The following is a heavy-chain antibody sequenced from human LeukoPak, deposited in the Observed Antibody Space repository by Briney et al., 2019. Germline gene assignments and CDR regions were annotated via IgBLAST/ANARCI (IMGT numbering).Heavy chain of an antibody. CDR3: ARFLSQWLPPFDY. J-gene: IGHJ4*02. CDR2: IYPGDSDT. D-gene: IGHD6-19*01. Sequence: GESLKISCKSSGYSFASYWIAWVRQMPGKRLEWMGVIYPGDSDTRYSPSFQGQVTISADKSISTAYLQWSSLKASDTAIYYCARFLSQWLPPFDYWGQGTLVTVSS. CDR1: GYSFASYW. V-gene: IGHV5-51*01.